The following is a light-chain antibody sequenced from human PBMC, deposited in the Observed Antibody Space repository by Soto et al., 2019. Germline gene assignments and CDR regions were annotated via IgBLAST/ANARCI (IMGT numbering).Light chain of an antibody. CDR3: QQYNTWLWT. V-gene: IGKV3-15*01. CDR2: GAS. Sequence: EVVMTQSPATLSVSPGERATLSCRASQSVNANLAWYQQKPGQAPRLLIHGASNRATGIPARFSGSGFGTEFSLTISSLQSEDFAVYYCQQYNTWLWTVGQGTKVEI. J-gene: IGKJ1*01. CDR1: QSVNAN.